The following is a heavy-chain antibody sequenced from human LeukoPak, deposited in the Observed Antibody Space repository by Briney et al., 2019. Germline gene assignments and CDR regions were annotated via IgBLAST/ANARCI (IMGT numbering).Heavy chain of an antibody. J-gene: IGHJ4*02. Sequence: ASVKVSCKASGDTSSSYAISWVRQAPGQGLEWMGGIIPIFGTTNYAQKFQDRVTITADKSTSTAYMELSSLRSEDTAVYYCARDQGQQWLAGFDYWGQGTLVTVSS. CDR3: ARDQGQQWLAGFDY. CDR1: GDTSSSYA. CDR2: IIPIFGTT. V-gene: IGHV1-69*06. D-gene: IGHD6-19*01.